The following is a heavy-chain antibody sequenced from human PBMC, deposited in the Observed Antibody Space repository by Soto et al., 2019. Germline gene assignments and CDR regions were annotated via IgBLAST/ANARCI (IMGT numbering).Heavy chain of an antibody. CDR1: GGAIGRSNW. J-gene: IGHJ6*02. CDR2: IYHSGST. V-gene: IGHV4-4*02. Sequence: ETRSLAWAGCGGAIGRSNWWRSVGRPPGKGLEWIGEIYHSGSTNYNPSLKSRVTISVDKSKNQFSLKLSSVTAADTAVYYCARQNRYNWNYYYYYGMDVWGQGTTVT. CDR3: ARQNRYNWNYYYYYGMDV. D-gene: IGHD1-20*01.